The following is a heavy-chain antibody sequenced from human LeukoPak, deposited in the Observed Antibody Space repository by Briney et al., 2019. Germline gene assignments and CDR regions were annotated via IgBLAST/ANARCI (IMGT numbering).Heavy chain of an antibody. V-gene: IGHV1-18*01. CDR1: GYTFTRYG. CDR2: ISAYNGNA. CDR3: ARAGWRYYFDY. J-gene: IGHJ4*02. Sequence: ASVKVSCKASGYTFTRYGISWVRQAPGQGLEWMGWISAYNGNANYAQKLRGRVTMTTDTSTSTAYMELRSLRSDDTAVYYCARAGWRYYFDYWGQGTLVTVSS. D-gene: IGHD2-15*01.